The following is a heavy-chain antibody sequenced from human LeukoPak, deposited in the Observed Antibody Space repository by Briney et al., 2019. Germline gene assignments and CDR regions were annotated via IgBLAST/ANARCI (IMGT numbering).Heavy chain of an antibody. D-gene: IGHD1-26*01. J-gene: IGHJ4*02. CDR1: GFTFSTFA. CDR2: ITGAGSTT. Sequence: GGSLRLSCAASGFTFSTFAMSWVRQDPGRGLEWVSSITGAGSTTYYPESVKGRFTISRDNSKNTLYLQMNSLRVEDTAVYYCARVVGATTNDLLFDYWGQGTLVTVSS. V-gene: IGHV3-23*01. CDR3: ARVVGATTNDLLFDY.